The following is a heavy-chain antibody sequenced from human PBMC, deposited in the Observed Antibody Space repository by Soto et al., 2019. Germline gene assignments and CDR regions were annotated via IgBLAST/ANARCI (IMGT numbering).Heavy chain of an antibody. V-gene: IGHV4-59*08. CDR3: ASFVVVTAYSYYFDY. CDR2: IYYSGST. Sequence: PSETLSLTSPVSGCSISNYYCNWIRQPPGKGLEWIGYIYYSGSTYYNPSLKSRVTISVDTSKNQFSLKLSSVTAADTAVYYCASFVVVTAYSYYFDYWGQGTLVTVSS. CDR1: GCSISNYY. J-gene: IGHJ4*02. D-gene: IGHD2-21*02.